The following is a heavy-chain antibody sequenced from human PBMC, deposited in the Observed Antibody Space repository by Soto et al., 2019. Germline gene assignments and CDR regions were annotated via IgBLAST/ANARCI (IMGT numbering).Heavy chain of an antibody. CDR1: GFTFSNYW. CDR3: ASARHIGP. D-gene: IGHD2-21*01. J-gene: IGHJ5*02. V-gene: IGHV3-7*01. CDR2: IKEDGSER. Sequence: EVQLVESGGDLVQPGGSLRLSCAASGFTFSNYWMSWVRQAPGKGLEWVANIKEDGSERNYVDSVKGRFTISRDNAENSLYLQMNSLRAEDTAVYYCASARHIGPWGQGTLVIVSS.